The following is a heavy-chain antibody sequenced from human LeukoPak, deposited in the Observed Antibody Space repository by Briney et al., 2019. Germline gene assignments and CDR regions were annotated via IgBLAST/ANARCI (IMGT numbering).Heavy chain of an antibody. V-gene: IGHV3-74*01. J-gene: IGHJ6*04. D-gene: IGHD4-11*01. CDR2: INNDGKLV. CDR1: GLIFRNFW. CDR3: VRGLGDV. Sequence: GGSLRLSCSASGLIFRNFWMHWVRQAPGKGPVWVSRINNDGKLVTYADSVKGRFTISRDSAKDTVFLQMNSLRVEDTALYYCVRGLGDVWGKGTLVTVSS.